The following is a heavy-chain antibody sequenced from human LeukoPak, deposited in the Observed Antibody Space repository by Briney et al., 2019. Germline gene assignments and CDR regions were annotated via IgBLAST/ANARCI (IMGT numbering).Heavy chain of an antibody. J-gene: IGHJ4*02. Sequence: PGGSLRLSCAASGFTVSTNYMSWVRQAPGKGLEWVSVIYSGGSTYYADSVKGRFTISRDNAKNSLYLQMNSLRAEDTAVYYCAPRPGYYDSSGPPGGDYWGQGTLVTVSS. V-gene: IGHV3-53*01. D-gene: IGHD3-22*01. CDR1: GFTVSTNY. CDR2: IYSGGST. CDR3: APRPGYYDSSGPPGGDY.